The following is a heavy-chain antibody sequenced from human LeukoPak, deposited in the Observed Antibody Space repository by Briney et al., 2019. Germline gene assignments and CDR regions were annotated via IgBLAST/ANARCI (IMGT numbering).Heavy chain of an antibody. CDR3: AKDSTHYRVWDDYDSTGLTY. D-gene: IGHD3-22*01. V-gene: IGHV3-30*02. Sequence: GGSLRLSCAASGFTFSSYGMHWVRQAPGKGLEWVAFIRYDGSNKYYADSVKGRFTISRDNSKNTLYLQMNSLRAEDTAVYYCAKDSTHYRVWDDYDSTGLTYWGQGTLVTVSS. J-gene: IGHJ4*02. CDR1: GFTFSSYG. CDR2: IRYDGSNK.